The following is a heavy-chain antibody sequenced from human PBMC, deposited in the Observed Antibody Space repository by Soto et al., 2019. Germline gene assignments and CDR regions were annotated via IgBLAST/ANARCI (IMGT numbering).Heavy chain of an antibody. CDR1: GVSISSGDYY. CDR2: IYYSGST. V-gene: IGHV4-31*03. Sequence: SETLSLTCTVSGVSISSGDYYWSWIRQHPGKGLEWIGYIYYSGSTYYNPSLKSRVTISVDTSKNQFSLKLSSVTAADTAVYYCARWWSGSRQGFDPWGQGTLVTVSS. J-gene: IGHJ5*02. CDR3: ARWWSGSRQGFDP. D-gene: IGHD3-3*01.